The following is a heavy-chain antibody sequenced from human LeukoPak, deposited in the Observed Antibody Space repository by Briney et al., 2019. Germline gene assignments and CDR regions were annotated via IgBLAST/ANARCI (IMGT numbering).Heavy chain of an antibody. J-gene: IGHJ4*02. CDR3: AKFWASWLVIDY. Sequence: GGSLRLSCAASGFAVSSNYMSWVRQAPGKGLEWVAVIYSGGSTNYADSVKGRFTISRDNSKNTLYLLMNSLRAEDTAVYYCAKFWASWLVIDYWGQGTLVTVSS. D-gene: IGHD6-19*01. CDR1: GFAVSSNY. CDR2: IYSGGST. V-gene: IGHV3-66*01.